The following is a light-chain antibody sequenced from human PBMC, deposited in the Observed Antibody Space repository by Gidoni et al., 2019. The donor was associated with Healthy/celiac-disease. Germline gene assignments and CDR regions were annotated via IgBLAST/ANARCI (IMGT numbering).Light chain of an antibody. CDR1: QSISIW. J-gene: IGKJ5*01. CDR3: QQYNSYPIT. CDR2: KAS. V-gene: IGKV1-5*03. Sequence: DMQMTQSPSTLSASVGDRVTITCRASQSISIWLAWYQQKPGKAPKLRIYKASSLESGVPSRFSGSGYGTEFTLTIRSLQPDDFATYYCQQYNSYPITCGQGTRLEIK.